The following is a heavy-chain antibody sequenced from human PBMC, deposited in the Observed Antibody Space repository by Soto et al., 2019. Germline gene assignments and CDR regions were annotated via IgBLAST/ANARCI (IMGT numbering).Heavy chain of an antibody. D-gene: IGHD2-2*01. CDR2: INPNSGGT. CDR1: GYTFTGYY. J-gene: IGHJ3*02. CDR3: ARDVCSSTSCDAFDI. V-gene: IGHV1-2*04. Sequence: ASVKVSCKASGYTFTGYYMHWVRQAPGQGLEWMGWINPNSGGTNYAQKFQGWVTMTRDTSISTAYMELSRLRSDDTAVYYCARDVCSSTSCDAFDIWGQGTMVTVSS.